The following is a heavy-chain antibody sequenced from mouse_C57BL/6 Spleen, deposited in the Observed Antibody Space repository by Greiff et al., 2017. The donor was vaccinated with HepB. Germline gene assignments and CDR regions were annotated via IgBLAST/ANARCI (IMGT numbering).Heavy chain of an antibody. Sequence: QVQLQQPGAELVRPGSSVKLSCKASGYTFTSYWMDWVKQRPGQGLEWIGNIYPFDSETHYNQKFKDKATLTVDKSSSTAYMQLSSLTSEDSAGYYCARGGLLFDYWGQGTTLTVSS. D-gene: IGHD2-3*01. CDR3: ARGGLLFDY. CDR1: GYTFTSYW. V-gene: IGHV1-61*01. CDR2: IYPFDSET. J-gene: IGHJ2*01.